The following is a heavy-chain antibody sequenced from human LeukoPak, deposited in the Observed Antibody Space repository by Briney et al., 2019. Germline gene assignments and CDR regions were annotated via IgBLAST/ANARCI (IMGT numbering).Heavy chain of an antibody. CDR2: IDSDGSRT. D-gene: IGHD1-26*01. J-gene: IGHJ4*02. V-gene: IGHV3-74*01. Sequence: TGGSLRLSCAGSRFTFSNYWMHWVRQAPGKGLVWVSRIDSDGSRTSYADSVKGRFTISRDNAKNTLYLQMNSPRAEDTAVYYCARKSGSYYFFDYWGQGTLVTVSS. CDR3: ARKSGSYYFFDY. CDR1: RFTFSNYW.